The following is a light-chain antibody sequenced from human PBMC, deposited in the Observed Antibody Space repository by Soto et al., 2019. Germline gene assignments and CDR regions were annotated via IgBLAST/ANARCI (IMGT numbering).Light chain of an antibody. V-gene: IGLV2-14*01. Sequence: QSALTQPASLSGSPGQSITISCTGTSSDIGGYNYVSWYQQYPGKAPRLLLYAVINRPSGVSDRFSGSKSGNTASLTISGLQAEDEAHYYCCSYGGRILVIFGEGTKLTVL. CDR2: AVI. CDR3: CSYGGRILVI. J-gene: IGLJ2*01. CDR1: SSDIGGYNY.